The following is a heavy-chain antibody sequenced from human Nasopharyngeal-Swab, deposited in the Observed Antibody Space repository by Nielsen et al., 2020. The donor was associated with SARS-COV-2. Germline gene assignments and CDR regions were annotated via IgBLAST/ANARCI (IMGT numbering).Heavy chain of an antibody. CDR2: IKQDGSEK. CDR1: GFTFSDYY. CDR3: ARMSRLRFLEWSEYYYYYMDV. V-gene: IGHV3-7*03. J-gene: IGHJ6*03. Sequence: GESLKISCAASGFTFSDYYMSWVRQAPGKGLEWVANIKQDGSEKYYVDSVKGRFTISRDNAKNSLYLQMNSLRAEDTAVYYCARMSRLRFLEWSEYYYYYMDVWGKGTTVTVSS. D-gene: IGHD3-3*01.